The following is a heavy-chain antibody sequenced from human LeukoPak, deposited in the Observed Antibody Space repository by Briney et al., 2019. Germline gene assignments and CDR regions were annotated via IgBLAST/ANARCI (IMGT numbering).Heavy chain of an antibody. CDR3: ARGFYYDSSGYYYWFDP. V-gene: IGHV4-34*01. CDR2: INHSGST. CDR1: GGSFSDYY. Sequence: SETLSLTCDVYGGSFSDYYWSWIRQPPGKGLEWIGEINHSGSTNYNPSLKSRVTISVDTSKNQFSLKLSSVTAADTAVYYCARGFYYDSSGYYYWFDPWGQGTLVTVSS. J-gene: IGHJ5*02. D-gene: IGHD3-22*01.